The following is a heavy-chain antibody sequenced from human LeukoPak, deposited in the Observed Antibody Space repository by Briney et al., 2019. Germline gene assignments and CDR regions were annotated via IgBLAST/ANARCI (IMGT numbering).Heavy chain of an antibody. CDR3: ARAWGILWWGLFDP. D-gene: IGHD2-21*01. Sequence: PSETLSLTCTVSGGSISSGSYYWSWIRQPAGKGLEWIGRIYTSGSTNYNPSLKSRVTISVDTSKNQFSLKLSSVTAADTAVYYCARAWGILWWGLFDPWGQGTLVTVSS. CDR2: IYTSGST. V-gene: IGHV4-61*02. J-gene: IGHJ5*02. CDR1: GGSISSGSYY.